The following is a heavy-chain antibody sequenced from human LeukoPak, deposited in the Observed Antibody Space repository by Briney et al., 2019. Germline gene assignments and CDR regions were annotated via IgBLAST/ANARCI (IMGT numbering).Heavy chain of an antibody. CDR1: GFTFSSYG. Sequence: GGSLRLSCAASGFTFSSYGMHWVRQAPGKGLEWVSAISGSGDATYYADSVKGRFTFSRDNSKNTLYLQMNSLRAEDTAVYYCAKDGNTASGYMDVWGKGTTVTVSS. J-gene: IGHJ6*03. CDR2: ISGSGDAT. V-gene: IGHV3-NL1*01. CDR3: AKDGNTASGYMDV. D-gene: IGHD5-18*01.